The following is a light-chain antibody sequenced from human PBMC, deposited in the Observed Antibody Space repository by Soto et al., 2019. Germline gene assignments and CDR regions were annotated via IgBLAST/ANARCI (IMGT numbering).Light chain of an antibody. CDR1: SSNIGAGYD. Sequence: QAVVTQPPSVSGAPGQRVTISCTGSSSNIGAGYDVHWYQQLPGTAPKLLIYANSNRPSGVPDRFSGSKSGTSASLAITGLQAEDEADYYCQSYDNSLSGYDFGPGTKLTVL. CDR3: QSYDNSLSGYD. J-gene: IGLJ1*01. V-gene: IGLV1-40*01. CDR2: ANS.